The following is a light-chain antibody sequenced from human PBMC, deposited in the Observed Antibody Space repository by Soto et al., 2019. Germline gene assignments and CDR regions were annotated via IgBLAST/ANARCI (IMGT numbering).Light chain of an antibody. CDR3: QQYDNLIT. CDR1: QDISNY. J-gene: IGKJ5*01. CDR2: DAS. Sequence: GDRVTITCQASQDISNYLNWYQQKPGKAPKLLIYDASNLETGVPSRFSGSGSGTDFTFTISSLQPEDIATYYCQQYDNLITFGQGTLLEI. V-gene: IGKV1-33*01.